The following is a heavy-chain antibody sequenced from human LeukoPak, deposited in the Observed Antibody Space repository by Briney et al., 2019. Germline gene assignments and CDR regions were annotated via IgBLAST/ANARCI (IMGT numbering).Heavy chain of an antibody. CDR2: IYWDDDK. Sequence: SGPTLVKPTQTLTLTCTFSGFSLSTRGVGVGWIRQPPGKALEWLALIYWDDDKRYSPSLNSRLTITKDTSKNQVVLTMTNMDPVDTATYFCAHKPLRSTTGFDRFDPWGQGTVVTVSS. V-gene: IGHV2-5*02. D-gene: IGHD1-1*01. CDR1: GFSLSTRGVG. CDR3: AHKPLRSTTGFDRFDP. J-gene: IGHJ5*02.